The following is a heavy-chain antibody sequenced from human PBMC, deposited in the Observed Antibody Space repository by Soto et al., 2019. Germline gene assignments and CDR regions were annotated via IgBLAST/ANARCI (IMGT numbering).Heavy chain of an antibody. CDR2: IIPILGIA. Sequence: QVQLVQSGAEVKKPGSSVKVSCKASVGTFSSYTISWVRQAPGQGLEWMGRIIPILGIANYAQKFQGRVTITADKSTSTAYMELSSLRSEDTAVYYCARGTVTTPLFDYWGQGTLVTVSS. J-gene: IGHJ4*02. CDR1: VGTFSSYT. D-gene: IGHD4-17*01. CDR3: ARGTVTTPLFDY. V-gene: IGHV1-69*02.